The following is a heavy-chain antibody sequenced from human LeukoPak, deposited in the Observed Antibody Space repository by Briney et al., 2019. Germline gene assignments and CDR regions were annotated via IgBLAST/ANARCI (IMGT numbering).Heavy chain of an antibody. J-gene: IGHJ4*02. Sequence: GASVKVSCKASGYTFTSYGISWVRQAPGQGLEWMGWISAYNGNTNYAQKLQGRVTMTTDTSTSTAYMELRSLRSDDTAVYYCARERGYSGYDFDFTSDPQSPPDYWGQGTLVTVSS. CDR2: ISAYNGNT. D-gene: IGHD5-12*01. CDR1: GYTFTSYG. V-gene: IGHV1-18*01. CDR3: ARERGYSGYDFDFTSDPQSPPDY.